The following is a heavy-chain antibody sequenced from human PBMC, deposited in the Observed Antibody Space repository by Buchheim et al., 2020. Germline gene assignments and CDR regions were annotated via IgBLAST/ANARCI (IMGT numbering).Heavy chain of an antibody. CDR1: GYTFTSYA. V-gene: IGHV7-4-1*02. D-gene: IGHD3-3*01. Sequence: QVQLVQSGSELKKPGASVKASCKASGYTFTSYAMNWVRQPPGQGLEWMGWINTNTGNPTYAQGFTGRFVFSLDTSVSTAYMQISSLKAEETAVYYCARDRSPYYDFWSGYRIHYYYYYGMDVWGQGTT. CDR3: ARDRSPYYDFWSGYRIHYYYYYGMDV. J-gene: IGHJ6*02. CDR2: INTNTGNP.